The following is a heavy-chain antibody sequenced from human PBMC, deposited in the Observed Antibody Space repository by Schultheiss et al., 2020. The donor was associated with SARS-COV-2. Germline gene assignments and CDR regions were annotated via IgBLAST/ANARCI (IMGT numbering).Heavy chain of an antibody. CDR3: ARGLVGHRYDYVWGSYRYKVWYFDY. V-gene: IGHV4-34*01. CDR1: GGSFSGYY. J-gene: IGHJ4*02. CDR2: INHSGST. D-gene: IGHD3-16*02. Sequence: SQTLSLTCAVYGGSFSGYYWSWIRQPPGKGLEWIGEINHSGSTNYNPSLKSRVTISVDTSKNQFSLKLSSVTAADTAVYYCARGLVGHRYDYVWGSYRYKVWYFDYWGQGTLVTVSS.